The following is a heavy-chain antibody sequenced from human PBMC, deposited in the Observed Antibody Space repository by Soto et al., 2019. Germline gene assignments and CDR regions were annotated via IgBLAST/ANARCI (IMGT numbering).Heavy chain of an antibody. CDR2: IYPGGVNI. CDR3: ARDQPWHALVWWFAP. J-gene: IGHJ5*02. D-gene: IGHD3-16*01. Sequence: QVQLVQSGAEVKKPGASVKVSCKAIGYSFTSHYRHWVRQAPGQGLEWMGTIYPGGVNIGYAQKLRGRGALTPVRPTSAVCMESNSLTSEDAAVYYCARDQPWHALVWWFAPWGQGTLVTFSS. V-gene: IGHV1-46*03. CDR1: GYSFTSHY.